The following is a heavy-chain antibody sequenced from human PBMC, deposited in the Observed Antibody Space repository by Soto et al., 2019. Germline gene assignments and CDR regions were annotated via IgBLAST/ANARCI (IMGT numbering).Heavy chain of an antibody. CDR1: GYSFTTYW. CDR3: ARHEATYYNFYGMDV. J-gene: IGHJ6*02. V-gene: IGHV5-51*01. CDR2: IHPGEADT. Sequence: PGESLKISCKSYGYSFTTYWIAWGRQMPGKGLEWMGSIHPGEADTRYSPSCRGQVTISADRSITTAYLQWSSLKASDTAMYYCARHEATYYNFYGMDVWGQGTTVTVS.